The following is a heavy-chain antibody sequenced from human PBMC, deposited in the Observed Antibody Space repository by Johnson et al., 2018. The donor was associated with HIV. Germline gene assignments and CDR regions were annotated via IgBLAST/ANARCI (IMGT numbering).Heavy chain of an antibody. CDR2: IRYDGSNK. J-gene: IGHJ3*02. CDR3: AKAMGGWLLAHAFDI. V-gene: IGHV3-30*02. CDR1: GFTFSSYG. Sequence: VQLVESGGGLVQPGGSLRLSCAASGFTFSSYGIHWVRQAPGKGLEWVAFIRYDGSNKYYADAVKGLFTISRDNSKNTLYLQMNSLRAEDTAVYYCAKAMGGWLLAHAFDIWGQGTMVTISS. D-gene: IGHD3-22*01.